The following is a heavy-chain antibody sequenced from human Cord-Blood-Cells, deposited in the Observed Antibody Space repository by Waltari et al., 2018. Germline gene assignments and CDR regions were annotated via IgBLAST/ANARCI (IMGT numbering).Heavy chain of an antibody. CDR1: GYTLTELS. V-gene: IGHV1-24*01. Sequence: QVQLVQSGAEVKKPGASVKVSCKVSGYTLTELSTHRLRQAPGKGLEWMGGFDPEDGETIYAQKFQGRVTMTEDTSTDTAYMELSSLRSEDTAVYYCATSGWSYYYYYMDVWGKGTTVTVSS. CDR3: ATSGWSYYYYYMDV. CDR2: FDPEDGET. J-gene: IGHJ6*03. D-gene: IGHD6-19*01.